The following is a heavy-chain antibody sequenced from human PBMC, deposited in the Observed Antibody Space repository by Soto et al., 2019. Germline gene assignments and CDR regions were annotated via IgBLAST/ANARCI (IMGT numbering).Heavy chain of an antibody. V-gene: IGHV3-7*03. J-gene: IGHJ4*02. Sequence: EVQLVESGGGLVQPGGSLRLSCVASGFTLGTYWVTWVRQAPGKGLERVANIKKDGSAKYYVDSVKGRFTISRDNGKNAVYLQMNSLRPEDTAMYYCARAVGADDFWGQGTLVTVSS. D-gene: IGHD1-26*01. CDR1: GFTLGTYW. CDR3: ARAVGADDF. CDR2: IKKDGSAK.